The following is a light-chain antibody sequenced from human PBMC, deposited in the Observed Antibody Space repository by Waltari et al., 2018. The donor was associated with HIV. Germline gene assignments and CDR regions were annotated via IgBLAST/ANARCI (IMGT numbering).Light chain of an antibody. CDR1: YIGSKS. J-gene: IGLJ2*01. V-gene: IGLV3-21*02. CDR2: NDS. CDR3: QVWYTSTVHGVV. Sequence: SYVLAQPPSVSVAPGQTARITCGGNYIGSKSVHWYQQKPGQAPVLVVYNDSDRPSGIPERFSGSSCGKTATLTISRVEAGDEADYYCQVWYTSTVHGVVFGGGTKLTVL.